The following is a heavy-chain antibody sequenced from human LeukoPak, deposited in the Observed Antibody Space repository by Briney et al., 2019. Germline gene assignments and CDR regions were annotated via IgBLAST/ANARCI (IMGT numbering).Heavy chain of an antibody. D-gene: IGHD6-19*01. CDR2: IYYSGST. CDR3: ARDREQWLVYYFDY. Sequence: SGTLSLTCAVSGGSISSSSYYWGWIRQPPGKGLEWIGSIYYSGSTYYNPSLKSRVTISVDTSKNQFSLKLSSVTAADTAVYYCARDREQWLVYYFDYWGQGTLVTVSS. CDR1: GGSISSSSYY. J-gene: IGHJ4*02. V-gene: IGHV4-39*07.